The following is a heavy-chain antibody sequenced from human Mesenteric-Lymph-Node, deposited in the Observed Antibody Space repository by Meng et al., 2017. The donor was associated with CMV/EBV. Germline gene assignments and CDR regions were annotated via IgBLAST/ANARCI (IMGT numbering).Heavy chain of an antibody. V-gene: IGHV3-23*03. CDR2: IYSGGDT. CDR3: AKGLEDPNAGAFDI. J-gene: IGHJ3*02. Sequence: LSLTCAASGFTFGSYAMSWVRQAPGKGLEWVSVIYSGGDTYYADSVKGRFTISRDNAKNSLYLQMNSLRAEDTALYYCAKGLEDPNAGAFDIWGQGTMVTVSS. CDR1: GFTFGSYA. D-gene: IGHD2-15*01.